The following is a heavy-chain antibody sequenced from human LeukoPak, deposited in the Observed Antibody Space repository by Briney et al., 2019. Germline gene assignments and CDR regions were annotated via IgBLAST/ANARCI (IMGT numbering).Heavy chain of an antibody. CDR1: GYSFTNYW. CDR3: ARSVDHNYYYYMDV. V-gene: IGHV5-51*01. Sequence: GESLKISCKGSGYSFTNYWIAWVRQMPGKGLEWMGIIYPGDSDTRYNPSFQGQVTISADKSISTAYLQWSSLKASDTAMYYCARSVDHNYYYYMDVWGKGTMVTISS. D-gene: IGHD4-23*01. J-gene: IGHJ6*03. CDR2: IYPGDSDT.